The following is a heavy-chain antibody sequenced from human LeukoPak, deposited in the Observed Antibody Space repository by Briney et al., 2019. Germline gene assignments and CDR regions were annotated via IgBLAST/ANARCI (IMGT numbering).Heavy chain of an antibody. Sequence: SETLSLTCTVSGGSISSGSYYWSWIRQPAGKGLEWIGRIYTSGSTNYNPSLKSRVTISLDTSKNQFSLKLSSVTAADTAVYYCARVYGSGYDFRGAFDIWGQGTMVTVSS. CDR1: GGSISSGSYY. CDR2: IYTSGST. CDR3: ARVYGSGYDFRGAFDI. J-gene: IGHJ3*02. V-gene: IGHV4-61*02. D-gene: IGHD5-12*01.